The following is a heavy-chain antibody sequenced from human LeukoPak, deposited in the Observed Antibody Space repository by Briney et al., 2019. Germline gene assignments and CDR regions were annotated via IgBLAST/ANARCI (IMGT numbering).Heavy chain of an antibody. J-gene: IGHJ4*02. V-gene: IGHV2-70*04. Sequence: SGPALVKPTQTLTLTCTFSGFSLSTNGIRVSWIRQPPGKALEWLARIDWDDDRFYSTSLKTRLTISKDTSKNQVVLTMTNMDPVDAATYYCARTVSGTNFDYWGQGALVTVSS. CDR3: ARTVSGTNFDY. CDR1: GFSLSTNGIR. D-gene: IGHD1-14*01. CDR2: IDWDDDR.